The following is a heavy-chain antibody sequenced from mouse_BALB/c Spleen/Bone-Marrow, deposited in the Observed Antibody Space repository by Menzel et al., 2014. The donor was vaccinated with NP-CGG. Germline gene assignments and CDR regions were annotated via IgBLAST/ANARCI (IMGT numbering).Heavy chain of an antibody. CDR1: GFTFSSYG. V-gene: IGHV5-6*03. J-gene: IGHJ4*01. CDR3: ARQRDYFAMDY. Sequence: EVMLVESGGGLVQPRGSLKLSCAASGFTFSSYGMSWVRQTPDISLEWVATISSRGTYTYYPDSVKGRFTISRDNAKNTLYLQMSGLKSEDTAIYYCARQRDYFAMDYWGLGTSVTVSS. CDR2: ISSRGTYT.